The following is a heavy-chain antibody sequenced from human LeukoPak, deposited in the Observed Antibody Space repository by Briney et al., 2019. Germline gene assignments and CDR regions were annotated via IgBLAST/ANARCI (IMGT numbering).Heavy chain of an antibody. V-gene: IGHV3-21*01. CDR1: GXTFSSYS. D-gene: IGHD2-2*01. CDR2: ISSSSSYI. Sequence: PGGSLRLSWAASGXTFSSYSMNWVRQAPGKGLEWASSISSSSSYIYYADSVKGRFTISRDNAKNSLYLQMNSLRAEDTAVYYCARDLVVVVPAATDSPYGYYYYYGMDVWGQGTTVTVSS. CDR3: ARDLVVVVPAATDSPYGYYYYYGMDV. J-gene: IGHJ6*02.